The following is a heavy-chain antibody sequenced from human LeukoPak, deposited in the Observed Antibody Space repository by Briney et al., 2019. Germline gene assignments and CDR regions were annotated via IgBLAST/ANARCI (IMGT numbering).Heavy chain of an antibody. Sequence: ASVTVSCKASGYPFTGYYIHWVRQAPGQGLEWMGPINPNSGGTNSAQKFQGRVTMTRDTSISTAYMELSRLRSDDTAVYYCARVVGTTLRFDHWGQGTLVTVSS. CDR2: INPNSGGT. CDR3: ARVVGTTLRFDH. D-gene: IGHD1-26*01. CDR1: GYPFTGYY. J-gene: IGHJ4*02. V-gene: IGHV1-2*06.